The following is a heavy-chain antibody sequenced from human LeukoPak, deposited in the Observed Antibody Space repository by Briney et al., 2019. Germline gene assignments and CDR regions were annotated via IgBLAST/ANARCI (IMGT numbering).Heavy chain of an antibody. D-gene: IGHD6-13*01. J-gene: IGHJ4*02. V-gene: IGHV3-20*04. Sequence: GGSLRLSCAASGYTFDGYAMYWVRHPPRKGLERVCGINWNGGGTAYADSVKGRFTISRDNTKNSLYLQMKSVRDEDTDLYYCARTGYSSSWYNGDCWGQGTLVTVSS. CDR2: INWNGGGT. CDR3: ARTGYSSSWYNGDC. CDR1: GYTFDGYA.